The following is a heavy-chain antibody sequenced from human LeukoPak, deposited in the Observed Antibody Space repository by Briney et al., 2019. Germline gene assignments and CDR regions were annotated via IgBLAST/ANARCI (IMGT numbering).Heavy chain of an antibody. V-gene: IGHV3-23*01. CDR3: SSQAAADDY. CDR2: IRGSVGST. D-gene: IGHD6-13*01. CDR1: GFTFSSYA. J-gene: IGHJ4*02. Sequence: PGGSLRLSCAASGFTFSSYAMSWLRQAPGKGREGASAIRGSVGSTYYAISVKGRFTISRDNSKNTLYLQMNSLRAEDTAVYYCSSQAAADDYWGQGTLVTVSS.